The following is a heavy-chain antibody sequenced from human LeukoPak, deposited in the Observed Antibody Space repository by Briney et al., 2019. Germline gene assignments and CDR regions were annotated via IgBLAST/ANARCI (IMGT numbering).Heavy chain of an antibody. V-gene: IGHV1-18*01. D-gene: IGHD1-7*01. J-gene: IGHJ5*02. CDR3: ARDLEITGTKNWFDP. CDR2: ISAYNGNT. CDR1: GGTFSSYT. Sequence: ASVKVSCKASGGTFSSYTINWVRQAPGQGLEWMGWISAYNGNTNYAQKLQGRVTMTTDTSTSTAYMELRSLRSDDTAVYYCARDLEITGTKNWFDPWGQGTLVTVSS.